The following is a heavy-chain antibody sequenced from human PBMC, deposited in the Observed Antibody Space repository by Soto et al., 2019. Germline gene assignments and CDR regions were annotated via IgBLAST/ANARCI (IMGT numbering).Heavy chain of an antibody. CDR2: IYYSGST. CDR1: GGSISNYY. CDR3: AREREGTIFGVVSIYYYYMDV. D-gene: IGHD3-3*01. V-gene: IGHV4-59*01. Sequence: PSETLSLTCTVSGGSISNYYWSWIRQPPGKGLEWIGYIYYSGSTNYNPSLKSRVSILLDTSKNQFSLKLSSVTAADTAVYYCAREREGTIFGVVSIYYYYMDVWGKGTTVTVSS. J-gene: IGHJ6*03.